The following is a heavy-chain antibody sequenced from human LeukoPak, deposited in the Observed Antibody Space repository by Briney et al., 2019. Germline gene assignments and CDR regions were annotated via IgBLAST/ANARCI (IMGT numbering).Heavy chain of an antibody. Sequence: PSETLSLTCSVSGGSVSSGSYYWSWIRQPPGKGLEWIGYIYYSGSTNYNPSLKSRVTISVDTSKNQSSLKLSSVTAADTAVYYCASQVVPGAIEHWGQGTLVTVSS. V-gene: IGHV4-61*01. CDR3: ASQVVPGAIEH. D-gene: IGHD2-2*01. CDR2: IYYSGST. CDR1: GGSVSSGSYY. J-gene: IGHJ1*01.